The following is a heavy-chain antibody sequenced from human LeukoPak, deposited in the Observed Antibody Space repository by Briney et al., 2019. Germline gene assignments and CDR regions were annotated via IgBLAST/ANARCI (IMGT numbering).Heavy chain of an antibody. Sequence: PGGSLRLSCAASGFTFSNYWMHWVRQTPGKGLVWVSRINPDGSSTAYADSVKGRFTISRDNARNTLYLQLNSLGAEDTAVYYCARVSSLWSFDYWGQGTLVIVSS. D-gene: IGHD3-10*01. J-gene: IGHJ4*02. CDR2: INPDGSST. CDR1: GFTFSNYW. CDR3: ARVSSLWSFDY. V-gene: IGHV3-74*01.